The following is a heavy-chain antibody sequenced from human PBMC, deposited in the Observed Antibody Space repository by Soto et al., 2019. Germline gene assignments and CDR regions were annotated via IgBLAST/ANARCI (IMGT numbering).Heavy chain of an antibody. CDR3: ARVPAMYYYDSSGHAHFDY. V-gene: IGHV4-34*01. D-gene: IGHD3-22*01. J-gene: IGHJ4*02. Sequence: PSETLSLTCAVYGGSFSGCYWSWIRQPPGKGLEWIGEINHSGSTNYNPSLKSRVTISVDTSKNQFSLKLSSVTAADTAVYYCARVPAMYYYDSSGHAHFDYWGQGTLVTVSS. CDR2: INHSGST. CDR1: GGSFSGCY.